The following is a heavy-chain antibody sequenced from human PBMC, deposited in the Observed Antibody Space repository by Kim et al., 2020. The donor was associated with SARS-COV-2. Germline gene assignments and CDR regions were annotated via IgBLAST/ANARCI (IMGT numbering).Heavy chain of an antibody. CDR2: ISGSGGST. D-gene: IGHD6-13*01. CDR1: GFTFSSYA. Sequence: GGSLRLSCAASGFTFSSYAMSWVRQAPGKGLEWVSAISGSGGSTYYADSVKGRFTISRDNSKNTLYLQMNSLRAEDTAVYYCAKDLPRSSSWPHDAFDIWGQGTMVTVSS. V-gene: IGHV3-23*01. CDR3: AKDLPRSSSWPHDAFDI. J-gene: IGHJ3*02.